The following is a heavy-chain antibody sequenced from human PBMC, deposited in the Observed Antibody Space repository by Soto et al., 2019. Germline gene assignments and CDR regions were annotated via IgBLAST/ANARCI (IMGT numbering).Heavy chain of an antibody. J-gene: IGHJ4*02. CDR3: ARDRAYGDYVFDY. D-gene: IGHD4-17*01. Sequence: QVQLVQSGAEVKKPGSSVKVSCKASGGTFSSYAIIWVRQAPGQGLEWMGGIIPVFGTANYAQKFQGRVTITADESTFTAYLELSSLTSEDTAVYYCARDRAYGDYVFDYWGQGTLVTVSS. CDR1: GGTFSSYA. V-gene: IGHV1-69*01. CDR2: IIPVFGTA.